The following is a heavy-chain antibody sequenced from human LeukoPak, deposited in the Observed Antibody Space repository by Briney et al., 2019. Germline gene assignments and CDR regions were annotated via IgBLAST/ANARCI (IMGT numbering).Heavy chain of an antibody. J-gene: IGHJ6*02. CDR1: GGSISSGGYY. CDR2: IYYSGST. D-gene: IGHD2-2*01. Sequence: SETPSLTCTVSGGSISSGGYYWYWIRQHPGKGLEWIGYIYYSGSTYYNPSLKSRLTISVDTSKNQFSLKLSSVTAADTAVYYCAREVVPAAFAMDVWGQGTTVTVSS. CDR3: AREVVPAAFAMDV. V-gene: IGHV4-31*03.